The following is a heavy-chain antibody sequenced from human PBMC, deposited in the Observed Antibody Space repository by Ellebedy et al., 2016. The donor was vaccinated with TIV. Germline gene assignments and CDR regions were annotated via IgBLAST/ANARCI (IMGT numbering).Heavy chain of an antibody. D-gene: IGHD2-2*01. CDR2: ISGSGGST. Sequence: GESLKISXAASGFTFSSYAMSWVRQAPGKGLEWVSAISGSGGSTYYADSVKGRFTISRDNSKNTLYLQMNSLRAEDTAVYYCAKDRSTSSWFDYWGQGTLVTVSS. CDR3: AKDRSTSSWFDY. V-gene: IGHV3-23*01. J-gene: IGHJ4*02. CDR1: GFTFSSYA.